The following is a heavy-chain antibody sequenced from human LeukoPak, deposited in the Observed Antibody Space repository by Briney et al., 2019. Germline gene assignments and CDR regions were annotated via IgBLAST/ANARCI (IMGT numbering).Heavy chain of an antibody. Sequence: GASVKVSCKASGGTFSSYAISWVRQGPGQGVEWMGGIIPIFGTANYAQKFQGRVTITTDESTSTAYMELSSLRSEDTAVYYCARDGDSVSFDYWGQGTLVTVSS. V-gene: IGHV1-69*05. CDR2: IIPIFGTA. CDR3: ARDGDSVSFDY. D-gene: IGHD3-10*01. J-gene: IGHJ4*02. CDR1: GGTFSSYA.